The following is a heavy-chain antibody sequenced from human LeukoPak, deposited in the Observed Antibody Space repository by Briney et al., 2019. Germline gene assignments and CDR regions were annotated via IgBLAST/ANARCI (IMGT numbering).Heavy chain of an antibody. J-gene: IGHJ5*02. Sequence: GASVTVSCKASGYTFTSYAMHWVRQAPGQRLEWMGWINAGNGNTKYSQKFQGRVTITRDTSASTAYMELSSLRSEDTAVYYCARGGELHGFDPWGQGTLVTVSS. CDR2: INAGNGNT. D-gene: IGHD1-26*01. V-gene: IGHV1-3*01. CDR3: ARGGELHGFDP. CDR1: GYTFTSYA.